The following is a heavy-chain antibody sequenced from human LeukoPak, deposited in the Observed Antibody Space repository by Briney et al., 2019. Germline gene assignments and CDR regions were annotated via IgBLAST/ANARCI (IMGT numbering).Heavy chain of an antibody. Sequence: ASVKVSCKASGYTFTSYAMNWVRQAPGQGLEWMGWINTNTGNPTYAQGFTGRFVFSLDTSVSTAYPQISSLKAEDTAVYYCAKEPKGNGIAVAGASYWFDPWGQGTLVTVSS. CDR1: GYTFTSYA. CDR3: AKEPKGNGIAVAGASYWFDP. CDR2: INTNTGNP. J-gene: IGHJ5*02. V-gene: IGHV7-4-1*02. D-gene: IGHD6-19*01.